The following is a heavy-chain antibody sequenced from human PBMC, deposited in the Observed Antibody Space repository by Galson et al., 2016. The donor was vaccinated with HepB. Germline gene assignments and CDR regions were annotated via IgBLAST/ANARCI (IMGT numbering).Heavy chain of an antibody. CDR1: GISVSSYV. J-gene: IGHJ3*02. D-gene: IGHD2-2*01. V-gene: IGHV3-7*05. CDR2: IKQDGSEK. Sequence: SLRLSCAASGISVSSYVMTWVRQPPGKGLEWVAGIKQDGSEKYYVDSVKGRFTISRDNAKNSLYVQMDSLRAEDTAVYFCARERFCSSATCYVGDAFHIGGQGTMVTVSS. CDR3: ARERFCSSATCYVGDAFHI.